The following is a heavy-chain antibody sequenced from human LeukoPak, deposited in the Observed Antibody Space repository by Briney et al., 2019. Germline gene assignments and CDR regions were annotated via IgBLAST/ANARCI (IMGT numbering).Heavy chain of an antibody. CDR3: ARGMSLSSGWFDY. V-gene: IGHV4-39*07. D-gene: IGHD6-19*01. CDR1: GGSISSSSYY. Sequence: PSETLSLTCIVSGGSISSSSYYWGWIRQPPGKGLEWIGSIYYSGSTYYNPSLKSRVTISVDTSKNQFSLKLSSVTAADTAVYYCARGMSLSSGWFDYWGQGTLVTVSS. J-gene: IGHJ4*02. CDR2: IYYSGST.